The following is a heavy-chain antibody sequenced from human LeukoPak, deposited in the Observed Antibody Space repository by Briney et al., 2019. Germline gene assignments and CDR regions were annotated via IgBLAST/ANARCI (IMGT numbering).Heavy chain of an antibody. J-gene: IGHJ5*02. CDR1: GVSIRSYY. Sequence: PSETLSLTCTVSGVSIRSYYWSWLRQPPGKGLEWIGYINYSGSTSYNPSLRSRVTISVDTSKNKFSLKLSSVTAADTAVYYCTSSTTGGWFDPWGQGTLVTVSS. CDR2: INYSGST. D-gene: IGHD2/OR15-2a*01. V-gene: IGHV4-59*01. CDR3: TSSTTGGWFDP.